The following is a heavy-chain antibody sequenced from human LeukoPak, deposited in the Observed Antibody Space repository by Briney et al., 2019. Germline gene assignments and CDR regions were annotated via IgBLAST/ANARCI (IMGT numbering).Heavy chain of an antibody. D-gene: IGHD5-18*01. J-gene: IGHJ6*03. CDR1: GGSISSYY. V-gene: IGHV4-59*01. CDR3: AVRQPYYYYYYMDV. Sequence: PSETLSLTCTVSGGSISSYYWSWIRQPPGKGLERIGYIYYSGSTNYNPSLKSRVTISVDTSKNQFSLKLSSVTAADTAVYYCAVRQPYYYYYYMDVWGKGTTVTVSS. CDR2: IYYSGST.